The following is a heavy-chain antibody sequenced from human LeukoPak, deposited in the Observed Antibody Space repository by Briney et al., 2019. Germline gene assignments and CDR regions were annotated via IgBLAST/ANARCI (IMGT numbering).Heavy chain of an antibody. CDR2: IYYSGST. CDR3: ARDRRQLRFDY. J-gene: IGHJ4*02. D-gene: IGHD6-6*01. Sequence: SETLSLTCTVSGGSISSYYWSWIRQPPGKGLEWIGYIYYSGSTNYNPSLKSRVTISVDTSKNQFSLKLSSVTAADTAVYYCARDRRQLRFDYWGQGTLVTVSS. V-gene: IGHV4-59*01. CDR1: GGSISSYY.